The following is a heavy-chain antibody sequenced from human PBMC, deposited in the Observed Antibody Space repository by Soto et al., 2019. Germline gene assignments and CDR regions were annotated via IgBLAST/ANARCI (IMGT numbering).Heavy chain of an antibody. CDR2: IYPGDSDT. J-gene: IGHJ6*03. Sequence: GESLKISCKGSGYNFTSYWIGWVRQMPGKGLEWMGIIYPGDSDTRYSPSFQGQVTISADKSISTAYLQWSSLKASDTAMYYCARYTSSGWYRRSLYYYYYMDVWGKGTKVTVSS. D-gene: IGHD6-19*01. CDR1: GYNFTSYW. CDR3: ARYTSSGWYRRSLYYYYYMDV. V-gene: IGHV5-51*01.